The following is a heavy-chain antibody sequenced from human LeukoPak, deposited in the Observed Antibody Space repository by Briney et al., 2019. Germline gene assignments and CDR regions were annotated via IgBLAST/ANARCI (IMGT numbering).Heavy chain of an antibody. Sequence: PGGSLRLSCAASGFTFDDYAMHWVRQPPGKGLEWVSLITGDGGFTRHADSVKGRFTISRDNSKNSLYLQMNSLRTEDTSLYYCAKSRNYGSGSYLDYWGPGTLVTVSS. CDR2: ITGDGGFT. V-gene: IGHV3-43*02. CDR1: GFTFDDYA. J-gene: IGHJ4*02. D-gene: IGHD3-10*01. CDR3: AKSRNYGSGSYLDY.